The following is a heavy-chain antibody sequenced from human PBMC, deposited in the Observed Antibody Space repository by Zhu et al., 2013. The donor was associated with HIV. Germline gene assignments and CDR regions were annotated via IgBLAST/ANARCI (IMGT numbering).Heavy chain of an antibody. D-gene: IGHD6-25*01. J-gene: IGHJ4*02. V-gene: IGHV1-69*01. Sequence: QVQLVQSGAEVKKPGSSVTVSCKASGGTFSSYAISWVRQAPGQGLEWMGGIIPIFGTANYAQNFQGRVTFTADVSTSTAYMELSSLRSEDTAIYYCASRIAGATAPFDDWGQGTLVTVSS. CDR2: IIPIFGTA. CDR3: ASRIAGATAPFDD. CDR1: GGTFSSYA.